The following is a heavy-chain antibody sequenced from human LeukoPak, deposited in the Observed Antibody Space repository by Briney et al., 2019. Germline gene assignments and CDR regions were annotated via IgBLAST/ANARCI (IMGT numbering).Heavy chain of an antibody. V-gene: IGHV3-66*02. CDR2: IYSGGST. CDR1: GFTVSSNY. J-gene: IGHJ3*02. CDR3: ARDPQWYYDFWSGYQDDAFDI. Sequence: GGSLRLSXAASGFTVSSNYMSWVRQAPGKGLEWVSVIYSGGSTYYADSVKGRFTISRDNSKNTLYLQMNSLRAEDTAVYYCARDPQWYYDFWSGYQDDAFDIWGQGTMVTVSS. D-gene: IGHD3-3*01.